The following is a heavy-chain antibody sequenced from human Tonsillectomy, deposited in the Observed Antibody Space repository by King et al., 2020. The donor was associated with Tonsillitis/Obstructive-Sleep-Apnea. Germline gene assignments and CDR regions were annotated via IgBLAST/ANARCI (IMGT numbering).Heavy chain of an antibody. D-gene: IGHD4-17*01. CDR2: INAGNGNT. CDR3: ARDLAGAVTPIDY. V-gene: IGHV1-3*01. J-gene: IGHJ4*02. CDR1: GYTFTNYA. Sequence: QLVQSGADVKKPGASVKVSCKASGYTFTNYAIHWVRQAPGQRLEWMGWINAGNGNTEYSQKFQARVTITRDTSASTAYMELSSLRSEDTAVFYCARDLAGAVTPIDYWGQGTLVTVSS.